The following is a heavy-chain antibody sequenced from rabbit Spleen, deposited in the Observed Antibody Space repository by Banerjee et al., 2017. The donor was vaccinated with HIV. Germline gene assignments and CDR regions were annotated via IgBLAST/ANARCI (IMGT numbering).Heavy chain of an antibody. Sequence: QEQLVESGGGLVQPEGSLTLTCTASGFSFSSNYWICWVRQAPGKGLEWIACIDTGSSGSTYYASWAKGRFTISRTSSTTVTLQMTSLTAADTATYFCARDTSSSFSSYGMDLWGPGTLVTVS. V-gene: IGHV1S45*01. CDR1: GFSFSSNYW. CDR3: ARDTSSSFSSYGMDL. D-gene: IGHD1-1*01. J-gene: IGHJ6*01. CDR2: IDTGSSGST.